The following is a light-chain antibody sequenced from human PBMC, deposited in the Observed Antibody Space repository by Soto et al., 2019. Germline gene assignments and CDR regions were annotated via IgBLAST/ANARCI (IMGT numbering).Light chain of an antibody. J-gene: IGKJ2*01. CDR1: QSVGRN. CDR2: GTS. CDR3: QQYNNWPYT. Sequence: EIVMTQSPVALSVSPGERAALSCRASQSVGRNFAWYQQRPGQAPRVLIYGTSTRATGVPARFSGSGSGTDFTFTISRLQSEDFAFYYCQQYNNWPYTFGQGTRLEIK. V-gene: IGKV3-15*01.